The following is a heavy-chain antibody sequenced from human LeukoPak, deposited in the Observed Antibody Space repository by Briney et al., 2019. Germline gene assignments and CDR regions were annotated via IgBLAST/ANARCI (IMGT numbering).Heavy chain of an antibody. CDR3: AKESTVWFGELFRGYFDY. CDR1: GFTFDDFG. V-gene: IGHV3-20*04. D-gene: IGHD3-10*01. CDR2: INWNGGTT. J-gene: IGHJ4*02. Sequence: GGSLRLSCAASGFTFDDFGMSWVRQVPGKGLEWVSGINWNGGTTNYVDSVKGRFTISRDNAKNSLYLQMNSLRAEDTALYYCAKESTVWFGELFRGYFDYWGQGTLVTVSS.